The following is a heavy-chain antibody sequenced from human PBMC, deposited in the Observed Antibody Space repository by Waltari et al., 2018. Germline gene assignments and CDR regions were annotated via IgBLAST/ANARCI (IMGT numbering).Heavy chain of an antibody. CDR1: GDSVTSPNW. D-gene: IGHD2-15*01. J-gene: IGHJ5*02. CDR3: ARDRGRGLYLDA. Sequence: QLQLQESGPGLVKPSGTLSLSCAVSGDSVTSPNWWSWVRQSPQRGLEWIGQVLSTGKTNYSPSFASRVTMSLDASNNQVSLKLTSATAADTAVYYCARDRGRGLYLDAWGPGTLVTVSP. CDR2: VLSTGKT. V-gene: IGHV4-4*02.